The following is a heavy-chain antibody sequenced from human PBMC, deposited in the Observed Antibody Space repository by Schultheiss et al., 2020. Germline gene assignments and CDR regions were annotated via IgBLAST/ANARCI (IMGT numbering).Heavy chain of an antibody. V-gene: IGHV4-61*02. CDR3: ARARGSINKNGVYYYYYGMDV. Sequence: SQTLSLTCTVSGGSISSGSYYWSWIRQPAGKGLEWIGRIYTSGSTNYNPSLKSRVTISVDTSKNQFSLKLSSVTAADTAVYYCARARGSINKNGVYYYYYGMDVWGQGTTVTVSS. CDR1: GGSISSGSYY. CDR2: IYTSGST. J-gene: IGHJ6*02. D-gene: IGHD3-16*01.